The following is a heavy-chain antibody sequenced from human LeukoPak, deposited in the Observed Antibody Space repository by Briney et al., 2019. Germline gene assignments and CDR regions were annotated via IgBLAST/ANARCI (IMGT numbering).Heavy chain of an antibody. CDR3: ARTYYGPDS. Sequence: PGGSLRLSCAASGFTFSSYWMSWVRQAPGKGLEWVANIKQDGSEKYYVDSVKSRFTFSRDNAKNSLFLQMSSLRVEDTAVYFCARTYYGPDSWGQGTLVTVSS. D-gene: IGHD3-10*01. CDR1: GFTFSSYW. CDR2: IKQDGSEK. J-gene: IGHJ4*02. V-gene: IGHV3-7*04.